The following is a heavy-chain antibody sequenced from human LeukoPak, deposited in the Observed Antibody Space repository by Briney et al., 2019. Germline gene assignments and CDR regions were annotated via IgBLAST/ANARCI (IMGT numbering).Heavy chain of an antibody. CDR3: ARDRGSWY. J-gene: IGHJ4*02. D-gene: IGHD6-13*01. V-gene: IGHV3-48*03. CDR2: ISSSGSTI. CDR1: GFTFSNYE. Sequence: GGSLRLSCAASGFTFSNYEMNWVRQAPGKGLEWVSYISSSGSTIYYADSVKGRFTISRDNAKNSLDLQMSNLRAEDTDVYYCARDRGSWYWGQGTLVTVSS.